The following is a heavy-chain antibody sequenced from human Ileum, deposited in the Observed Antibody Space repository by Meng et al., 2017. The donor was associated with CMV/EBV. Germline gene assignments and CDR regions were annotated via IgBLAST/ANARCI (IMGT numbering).Heavy chain of an antibody. CDR3: ARTIRGVQSPLRH. Sequence: SETLSLICSVFGESITSSSYYWVWVRQPPGKTLEWLGTVYYSGITHYNPSLKSRVTVSVDTSKNHFSLKLNSVTAADTAVYYCARTIRGVQSPLRHWGRGTLVTVSS. J-gene: IGHJ4*02. D-gene: IGHD3-10*01. CDR2: VYYSGIT. CDR1: GESITSSSYY. V-gene: IGHV4-39*07.